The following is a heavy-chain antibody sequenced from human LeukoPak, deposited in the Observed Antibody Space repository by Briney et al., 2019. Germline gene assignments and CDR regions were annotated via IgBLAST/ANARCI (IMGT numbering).Heavy chain of an antibody. CDR3: ARSYCSSTSCYNALTYFDY. V-gene: IGHV3-64*01. Sequence: GGSLRPSCAASGFTFSSYAMHWVRQAPGKGLEYVSAISSNGGSTYYANSVKGRFTISRDNSKNTLYLQMGSLRAEDMAVYYCARSYCSSTSCYNALTYFDYWGQGTLVTVSS. CDR2: ISSNGGST. D-gene: IGHD2-2*02. CDR1: GFTFSSYA. J-gene: IGHJ4*02.